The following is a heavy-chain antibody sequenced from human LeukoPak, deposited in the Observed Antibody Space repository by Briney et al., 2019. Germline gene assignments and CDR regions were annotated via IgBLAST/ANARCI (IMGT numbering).Heavy chain of an antibody. D-gene: IGHD2-15*01. Sequence: SVKVSCKASGGTFSSYAISWVRQAPGQGLEWMGGIIPIFGTANYAQKFQGRVTITADESTSTAYMELSSLRSEDTAVYYCARDRGGSPDDAFDIWGQGTMVTVSS. J-gene: IGHJ3*02. CDR3: ARDRGGSPDDAFDI. CDR1: GGTFSSYA. CDR2: IIPIFGTA. V-gene: IGHV1-69*01.